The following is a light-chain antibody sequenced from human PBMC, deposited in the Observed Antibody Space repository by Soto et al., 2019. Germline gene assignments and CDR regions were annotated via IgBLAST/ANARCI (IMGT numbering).Light chain of an antibody. CDR3: QQYGSSRWT. Sequence: IVLPQSPGTLSLSPGERATLSCRSSESVYESQIAWYQQKAGQAPRLLIYAISSRAAGIPDRFSGSGSGTDFTLTISRVEPEDVATYFCQQYGSSRWTFAQGTKVDIK. J-gene: IGKJ1*01. CDR1: ESVYESQ. V-gene: IGKV3-20*01. CDR2: AIS.